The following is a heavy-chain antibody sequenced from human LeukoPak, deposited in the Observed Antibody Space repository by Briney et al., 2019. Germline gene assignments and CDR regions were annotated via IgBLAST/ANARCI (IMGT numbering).Heavy chain of an antibody. D-gene: IGHD3-10*01. CDR2: FDPEDGET. J-gene: IGHJ3*02. Sequence: ASVKVSCKVSGYTLTELSMHWVRQAPGKGLEWMGGFDPEDGETIYAQKFQGRVTMTEDTSTDTAYMELSSLRSEDTAVYYCATEWLLWFGESSDAFDIWGQGTMVTVSS. CDR3: ATEWLLWFGESSDAFDI. CDR1: GYTLTELS. V-gene: IGHV1-24*01.